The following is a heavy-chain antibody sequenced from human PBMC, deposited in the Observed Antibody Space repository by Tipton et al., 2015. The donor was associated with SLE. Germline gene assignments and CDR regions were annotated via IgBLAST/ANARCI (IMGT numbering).Heavy chain of an antibody. CDR2: IYHTGST. V-gene: IGHV4-4*01. CDR1: GDSISSSNW. D-gene: IGHD2-2*01. CDR3: ARGCSSTTCEPFDYFGLDV. Sequence: TLSLTCAVSGDSISSSNWWSWVRQPPGKGLEWIGDIYHTGSTNYNPSLKSRVTISVDKSNNQFSLKLSSVTAADTAVYFCARGCSSTTCEPFDYFGLDVWGQGTTVTVSS. J-gene: IGHJ6*02.